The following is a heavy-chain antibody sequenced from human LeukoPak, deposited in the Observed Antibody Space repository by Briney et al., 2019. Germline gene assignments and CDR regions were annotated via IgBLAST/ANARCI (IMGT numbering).Heavy chain of an antibody. J-gene: IGHJ6*02. CDR1: GYTFTSYD. CDR3: ARGGVGYCSGGSCSPGYYGMDV. Sequence: ASVKVSCKASGYTFTSYDINWVRQATGQGLEWMGWMNPNSGNTGYAQKFQGRVTMTRNTSISTAYMELSSLRSEDTAVYYCARGGVGYCSGGSCSPGYYGMDVRGQGTTVTVSS. D-gene: IGHD2-15*01. CDR2: MNPNSGNT. V-gene: IGHV1-8*01.